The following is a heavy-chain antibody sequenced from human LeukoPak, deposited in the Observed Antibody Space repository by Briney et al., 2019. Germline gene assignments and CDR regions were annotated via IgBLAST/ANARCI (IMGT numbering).Heavy chain of an antibody. CDR3: AKDPYGTRYFDY. Sequence: GGSLRLSCAASGFTFNKYAMSWVRQAPGKGLEWVSSLSGSGGNTYYADSVKGRFTISRDNSKDTVYLQMNSLRAGDTAVYYCAKDPYGTRYFDYWGQGTLVTVSS. J-gene: IGHJ4*02. D-gene: IGHD2-2*01. CDR1: GFTFNKYA. CDR2: LSGSGGNT. V-gene: IGHV3-23*01.